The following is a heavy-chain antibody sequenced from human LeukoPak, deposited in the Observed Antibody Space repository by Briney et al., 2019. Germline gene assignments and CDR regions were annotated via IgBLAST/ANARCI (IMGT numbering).Heavy chain of an antibody. D-gene: IGHD6-19*01. CDR1: GGSLSSSDSF. V-gene: IGHV4-39*01. J-gene: IGHJ4*02. CDR3: ARRTSAVSGGGFDY. Sequence: SETLSLTCTVSGGSLSSSDSFWVWIRQPPGKCLEWIGSICHNGITYSNPSLTGRVSISVDTSKDQFSLKLSSVTATDTAVYYCARRTSAVSGGGFDYWGQGTLVTVSS. CDR2: ICHNGIT.